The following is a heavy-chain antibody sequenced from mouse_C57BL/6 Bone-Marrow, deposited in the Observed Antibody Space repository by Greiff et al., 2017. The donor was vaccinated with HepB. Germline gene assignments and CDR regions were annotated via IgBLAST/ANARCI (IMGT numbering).Heavy chain of an antibody. CDR2: IDPSDSYT. Sequence: VQLQQPGAELVKPGASVKLSCKASGYTFTSYWMQWVKQRPGQGLEWIGEIDPSDSYTNYNQKFKGKATLTVDTSSSTAYMQISSLTSEDSAVYYCVLLKDYWGQGTTLTVSS. CDR1: GYTFTSYW. J-gene: IGHJ2*01. V-gene: IGHV1-50*01. D-gene: IGHD1-1*01. CDR3: VLLKDY.